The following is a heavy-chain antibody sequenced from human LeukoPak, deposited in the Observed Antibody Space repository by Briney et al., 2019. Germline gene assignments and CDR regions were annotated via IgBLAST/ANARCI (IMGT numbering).Heavy chain of an antibody. D-gene: IGHD4-17*01. CDR3: ARCPEDRDYVVPYFDY. J-gene: IGHJ4*02. CDR2: ISPNGVIT. Sequence: GGTLRLSCAASGFTFSSHGMNWVRQAPGKGLEWVSGISPNGVITYYADSVKGRFTISRDNSKGTVYLQMNSLRAEDTAVYYCARCPEDRDYVVPYFDYWGQGTLVTVSS. CDR1: GFTFSSHG. V-gene: IGHV3-23*01.